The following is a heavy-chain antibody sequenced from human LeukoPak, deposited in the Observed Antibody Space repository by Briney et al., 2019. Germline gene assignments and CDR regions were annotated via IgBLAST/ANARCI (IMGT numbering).Heavy chain of an antibody. V-gene: IGHV3-30*18. D-gene: IGHD4-17*01. Sequence: GESLKISCQVSGYSFPIYWIAWVRQMPGKGLEWVAVISYDGSNIYYADSVKGRFTISRDNSKNTLYLQMNCLSAEDTAVYYCAKDGPTVTIFGHFDYWGHGTLVTVSS. CDR1: GYSFPIYW. CDR2: ISYDGSNI. CDR3: AKDGPTVTIFGHFDY. J-gene: IGHJ4*01.